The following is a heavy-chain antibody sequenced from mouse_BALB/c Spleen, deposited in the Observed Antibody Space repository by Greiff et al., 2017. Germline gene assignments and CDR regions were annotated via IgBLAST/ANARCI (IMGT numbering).Heavy chain of an antibody. CDR1: GFTFSSYA. V-gene: IGHV5-6-5*01. Sequence: EVKLMESGGGLVKPGGSLKLSCAASGFTFSSYAMSWVRQTPGKRLEWVASISSGGSTYYPDSVKGRFTISRDNARNILYLQMSSLRSEDTAMYYCARGPYYYGSSYDYFDYWGQGTTLTVSS. D-gene: IGHD1-1*01. CDR2: ISSGGST. J-gene: IGHJ2*01. CDR3: ARGPYYYGSSYDYFDY.